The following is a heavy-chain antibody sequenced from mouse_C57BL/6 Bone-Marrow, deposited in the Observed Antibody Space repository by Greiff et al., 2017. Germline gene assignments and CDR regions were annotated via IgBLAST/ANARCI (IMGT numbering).Heavy chain of an antibody. Sequence: DVMLVESGGDLVKPGGSLKLSCAASGFTFSSYGMSWVRQTPDKRLEWVATISSGGSYTYYPDSVKGRFTISRDNAKNTLYLQMSSLKSEDTAMYYCARRGTSWYVDVWGTGTTVTVSS. CDR1: GFTFSSYG. J-gene: IGHJ1*03. D-gene: IGHD4-1*01. V-gene: IGHV5-6*02. CDR2: ISSGGSYT. CDR3: ARRGTSWYVDV.